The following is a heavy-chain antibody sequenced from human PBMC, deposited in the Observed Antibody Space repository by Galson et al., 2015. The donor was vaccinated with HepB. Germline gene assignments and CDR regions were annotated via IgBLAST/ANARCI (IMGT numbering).Heavy chain of an antibody. Sequence: SLRLSCAGSGFTFSSYSLNWVRQAPGKGLEWVSLITWDGGNRYYSESVKGRFTISRDNSKNSLFLQMNSLTPADTALYYCVKDGRKLQGNYYYYGMDIWGQGTTVAVSS. CDR3: VKDGRKLQGNYYYYGMDI. V-gene: IGHV3-43*01. D-gene: IGHD3-10*01. J-gene: IGHJ6*02. CDR1: GFTFSSYS. CDR2: ITWDGGNR.